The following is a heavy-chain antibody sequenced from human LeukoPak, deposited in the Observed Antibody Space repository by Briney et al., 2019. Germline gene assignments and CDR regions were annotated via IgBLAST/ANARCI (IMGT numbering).Heavy chain of an antibody. V-gene: IGHV4-34*01. D-gene: IGHD3-16*02. CDR1: GGSFSGYY. Sequence: PSETLSLTCAVYGGSFSGYYWSWIRQPPGKGLEWIGEINHSGSTNYNPSLKSRVTISADTSKNQFSLRLSSVTAADTAVYYCVRDKHYDYVWGRYRTFDYWGQGTLVTVSS. J-gene: IGHJ4*02. CDR3: VRDKHYDYVWGRYRTFDY. CDR2: INHSGST.